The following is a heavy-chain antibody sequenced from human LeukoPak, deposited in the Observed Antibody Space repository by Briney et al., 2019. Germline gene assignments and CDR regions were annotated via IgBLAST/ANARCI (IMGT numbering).Heavy chain of an antibody. J-gene: IGHJ4*02. Sequence: TLSLTCTVSGGSISSSSYYWGWIRQPPGKALEWLALIFWDDAKRYSPSLKSRLSITKDTSKNQVVLKMTNMDPVDTATYYCAHSLWGEFPYFDYWGQGTLVTVSS. CDR1: GGSISSSSYY. CDR2: IFWDDAK. CDR3: AHSLWGEFPYFDY. V-gene: IGHV2-5*02. D-gene: IGHD3-16*01.